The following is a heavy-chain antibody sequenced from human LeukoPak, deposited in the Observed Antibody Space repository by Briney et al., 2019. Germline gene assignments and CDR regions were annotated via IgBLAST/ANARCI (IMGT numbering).Heavy chain of an antibody. J-gene: IGHJ4*02. D-gene: IGHD3-9*01. V-gene: IGHV3-21*01. CDR2: ISSSSSYI. CDR1: GFTFSSYS. Sequence: GGSLRLSCAASGFTFSSYSMNWVRQTPGKGLEWVSSISSSSSYIYYADSVKGRFTISRDNAKNSLYLQMNSLRAEDTAVYYCARVRYFDWLGPFDYWGQGTLVTVSS. CDR3: ARVRYFDWLGPFDY.